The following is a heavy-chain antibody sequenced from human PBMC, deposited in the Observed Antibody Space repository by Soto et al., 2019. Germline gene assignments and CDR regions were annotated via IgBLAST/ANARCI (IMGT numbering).Heavy chain of an antibody. CDR1: GFAFSTYA. CDR2: ISVSGDST. D-gene: IGHD6-13*01. CDR3: AKGSTGWYLSCFDY. V-gene: IGHV3-23*01. J-gene: IGHJ4*02. Sequence: GGSLRLSCAASGFAFSTYAMSWVRQAPGKGLGWASTISVSGDSTYYADSVKGRFTISRDNSKNTLSLQMNSLRAEDTAVYYCAKGSTGWYLSCFDYWGQGTLVTVSS.